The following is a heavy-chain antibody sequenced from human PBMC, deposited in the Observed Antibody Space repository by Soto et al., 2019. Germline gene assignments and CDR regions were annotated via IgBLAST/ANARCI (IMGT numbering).Heavy chain of an antibody. Sequence: PGGSLRLSCAASGFTFSNYGMHWVRQAPGKGLEWVAVIWYDGNNKDYADSVRGRFTISRDNSKNTLFLQMTSLRVEDTGVYYCARDSLSPFINSPNDAFDIWGKETMFTASS. V-gene: IGHV3-33*01. CDR3: ARDSLSPFINSPNDAFDI. J-gene: IGHJ3*02. CDR1: GFTFSNYG. CDR2: IWYDGNNK. D-gene: IGHD3-10*01.